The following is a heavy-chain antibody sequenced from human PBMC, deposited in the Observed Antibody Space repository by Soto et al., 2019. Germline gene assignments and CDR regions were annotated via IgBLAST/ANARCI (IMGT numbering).Heavy chain of an antibody. D-gene: IGHD2-2*01. CDR2: IYSGGST. CDR3: ARGEHVVDLNPSNYYFRY. CDR1: GFTVSDNY. Sequence: EVQLVETGGGSIQPGGSLRLSCAASGFTVSDNYMSWVRQAPGKGLEWGSVIYSGGSTYYADSVKGRFTISRDNSKNTLYLQMTSLRVEDTAVYYCARGEHVVDLNPSNYYFRYWGQGTLVTVSS. J-gene: IGHJ4*02. V-gene: IGHV3-53*02.